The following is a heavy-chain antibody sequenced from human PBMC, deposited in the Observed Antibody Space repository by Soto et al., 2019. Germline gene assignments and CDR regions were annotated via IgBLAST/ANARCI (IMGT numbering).Heavy chain of an antibody. D-gene: IGHD3-22*01. CDR2: IYTSGST. J-gene: IGHJ4*02. CDR1: GGSISSYY. V-gene: IGHV4-4*07. CDR3: ARSAWLLPYRCFDY. Sequence: QVQLQESGPGLVKPSETLSLTCTVSGGSISSYYWSWIRQPAGKGLEWIGRIYTSGSTNYNPSLKSRVTMSVDTSKNQFSLTLSSVTAADTAVYYCARSAWLLPYRCFDYWGQGTLVTVSS.